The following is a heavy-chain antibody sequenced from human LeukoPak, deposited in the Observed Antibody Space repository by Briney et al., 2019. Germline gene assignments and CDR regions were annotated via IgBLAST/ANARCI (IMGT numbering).Heavy chain of an antibody. CDR2: IYYTGST. V-gene: IGHV4-61*01. CDR1: GGSVSSGYNY. CDR3: ARGRRSRYYGMDV. D-gene: IGHD5-24*01. Sequence: PSETLTLTCSVSGGSVSSGYNYWTWNRQSPGKGLEWIVYIYYTGSTNYNPSLKSRVTISVDTSKNQFSLKLSSVTAADTAVYYCARGRRSRYYGMDVWGQGITVSVSS. J-gene: IGHJ6*02.